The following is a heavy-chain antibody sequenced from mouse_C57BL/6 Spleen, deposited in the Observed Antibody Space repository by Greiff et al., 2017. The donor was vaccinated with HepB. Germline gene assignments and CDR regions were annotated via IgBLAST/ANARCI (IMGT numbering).Heavy chain of an antibody. J-gene: IGHJ1*03. V-gene: IGHV1-5*01. Sequence: EVQLQQSGTVLARPGASVKMSCKTSGYTFTSYWMHWVKQRPGQGLEWIGAIYPGNSDTSYNQKFKGKAKLTAVTSASTAYMELSSLTNEDSAVYYCTRYDYEVNWYFDVWGTGTTVTVSS. CDR2: IYPGNSDT. CDR3: TRYDYEVNWYFDV. D-gene: IGHD2-4*01. CDR1: GYTFTSYW.